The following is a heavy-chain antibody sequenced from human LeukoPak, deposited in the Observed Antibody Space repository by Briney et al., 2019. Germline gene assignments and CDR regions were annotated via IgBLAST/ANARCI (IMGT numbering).Heavy chain of an antibody. V-gene: IGHV3-73*01. CDR1: GFTFSGSA. J-gene: IGHJ4*02. D-gene: IGHD6-13*01. CDR3: RAAADLNDY. CDR2: IRSKADSYAT. Sequence: GGSLRLSCAASGFTFSGSAMHWVRQASGKGLEWLGRIRSKADSYATAYAASVKGRFIVSRDDSKNTAYLQMNSLKTEDTAVYYCRAAADLNDYWGQGTLVTVSS.